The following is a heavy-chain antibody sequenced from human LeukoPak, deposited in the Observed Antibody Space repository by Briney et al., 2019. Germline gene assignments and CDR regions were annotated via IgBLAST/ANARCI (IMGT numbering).Heavy chain of an antibody. CDR2: MNPNSGNT. J-gene: IGHJ6*03. V-gene: IGHV1-8*03. CDR3: ARGIRVVVVAAPVYYYYYYMDV. D-gene: IGHD2-15*01. CDR1: GYTFTSYD. Sequence: ASVKVSCKASGYTFTSYDINWVRQATGQGLEWMGWMNPNSGNTGYAQKFQGGVTITRNTSISTAYMELSSLRSEDTAVYYCARGIRVVVVAAPVYYYYYYMDVWGKGTTVTVSS.